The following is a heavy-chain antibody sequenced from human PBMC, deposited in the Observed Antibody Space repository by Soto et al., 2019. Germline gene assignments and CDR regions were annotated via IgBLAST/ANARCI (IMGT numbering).Heavy chain of an antibody. Sequence: QITLKESGPTLVKPTQTLTLTCTFSGFSVSTSGVGVAWIRQPPGKALEWLALIYWDGDERYSPFLQSRVTITKETSKNQVVLTMTNMDPVDTATYYCAHKGGRGAGMDVWGQGTTVTVSS. V-gene: IGHV2-5*02. J-gene: IGHJ6*02. D-gene: IGHD2-15*01. CDR2: IYWDGDE. CDR3: AHKGGRGAGMDV. CDR1: GFSVSTSGVG.